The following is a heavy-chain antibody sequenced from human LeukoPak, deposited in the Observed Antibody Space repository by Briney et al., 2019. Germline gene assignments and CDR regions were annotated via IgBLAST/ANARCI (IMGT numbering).Heavy chain of an antibody. CDR1: GGSMSSYY. J-gene: IGHJ3*02. CDR3: AQATAHDAFDI. D-gene: IGHD2-21*02. CDR2: IYHSGST. V-gene: IGHV4-59*12. Sequence: SETLSLTCTVSGGSMSSYYWSWVRQPPGKGLEWIGEIYHSGSTNYNPSLKSRVTISVDKSKNQFSLKLSSVTAADTAVYYCAQATAHDAFDIWGQGTMVTVSS.